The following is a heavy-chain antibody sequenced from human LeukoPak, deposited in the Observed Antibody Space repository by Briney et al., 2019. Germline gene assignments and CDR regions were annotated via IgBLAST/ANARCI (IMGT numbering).Heavy chain of an antibody. V-gene: IGHV3-15*01. Sequence: GGSLRLSCAASGFTFSNAWMSWVRQAPGKGLEWVGRIKSKSDGGTTDYAAPVKGRFTISRDDSKDTLYLQMNSLKTEDTAVYYCARDALRMITFGGWGDDAFDIWGQGTMVTVSS. CDR2: IKSKSDGGTT. CDR3: ARDALRMITFGGWGDDAFDI. CDR1: GFTFSNAW. J-gene: IGHJ3*02. D-gene: IGHD3-16*01.